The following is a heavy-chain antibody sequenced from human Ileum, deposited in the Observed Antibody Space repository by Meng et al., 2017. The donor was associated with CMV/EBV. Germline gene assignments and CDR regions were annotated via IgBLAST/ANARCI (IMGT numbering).Heavy chain of an antibody. CDR2: IYYSGST. V-gene: IGHV4-39*07. J-gene: IGHJ5*02. D-gene: IGHD6-13*01. CDR1: GGSISSGTYY. Sequence: QVQLQESGPGLGTPSETLSLTCTVTGGSISSGTYYWAWIRQSPGKGLEWIGSIYYSGSTYDNPSLKSRVTMSVDTFKNQFSLKLTSVTAADTAVYYCAGDWGPYSSRGYFDPWGQGTLVTVSS. CDR3: AGDWGPYSSRGYFDP.